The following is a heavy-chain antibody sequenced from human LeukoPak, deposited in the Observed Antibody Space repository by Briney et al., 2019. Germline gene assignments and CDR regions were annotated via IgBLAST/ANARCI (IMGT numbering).Heavy chain of an antibody. CDR1: GYTFTSYG. J-gene: IGHJ5*02. CDR2: MNPNSGNT. Sequence: ASVKVSCKASGYTFTSYGISWVRQAPGQGLEWMGWMNPNSGNTGYAQKFQGRVTMTRNTSISTAYMELSSLRPEGTAVYYCARDSHIVVVTAIHNWFDPWGQGTLVTVSS. CDR3: ARDSHIVVVTAIHNWFDP. D-gene: IGHD2-21*02. V-gene: IGHV1-8*02.